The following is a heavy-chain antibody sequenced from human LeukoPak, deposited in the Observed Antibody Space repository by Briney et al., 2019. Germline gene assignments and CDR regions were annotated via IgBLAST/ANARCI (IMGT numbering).Heavy chain of an antibody. D-gene: IGHD3-16*01. CDR3: AKMGVRGYYYYMDV. Sequence: PGRSLRLSCAASGFTFSSYGMHWVRQAPGKGLEWVAFIRYDGSNKYYADSVKGRFTISRDNSKNTLYLQMNSLRAEDTAVYYCAKMGVRGYYYYMDVWGKGTTVTISS. CDR2: IRYDGSNK. CDR1: GFTFSSYG. V-gene: IGHV3-30*02. J-gene: IGHJ6*03.